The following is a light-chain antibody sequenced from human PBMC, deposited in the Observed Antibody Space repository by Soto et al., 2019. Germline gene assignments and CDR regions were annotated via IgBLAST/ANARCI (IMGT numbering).Light chain of an antibody. Sequence: DIQMTQSPSTLSASVGDRVTITCRASQSVDTWLAWYQQKPGKAPKVLISKVSNLESGVPSRFSGSGYGTEFTPTISSLQPDVFATNYGKNYKRSWTFGKGTKV. J-gene: IGKJ1*01. CDR3: KNYKRSWT. CDR2: KVS. CDR1: QSVDTW. V-gene: IGKV1-5*03.